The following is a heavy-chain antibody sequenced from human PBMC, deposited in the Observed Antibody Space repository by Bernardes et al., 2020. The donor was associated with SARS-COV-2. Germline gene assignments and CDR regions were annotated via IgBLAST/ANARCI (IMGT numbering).Heavy chain of an antibody. J-gene: IGHJ4*02. D-gene: IGHD3-10*02. CDR3: ARFDLYGEDY. CDR1: GGSISSSSYY. Sequence: SETLSLTCTVSGGSISSSSYYWGWIRQPPGKGLEWIGSLYYSGRTYYNPSLKSRVTISVDTSKNQFSLKLSSVTAADTAVYYCARFDLYGEDYWGQGTLVNVSS. V-gene: IGHV4-39*01. CDR2: LYYSGRT.